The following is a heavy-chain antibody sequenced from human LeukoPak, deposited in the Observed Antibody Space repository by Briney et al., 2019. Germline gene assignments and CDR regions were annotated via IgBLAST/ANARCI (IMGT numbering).Heavy chain of an antibody. CDR3: ANWPACGDAFDI. CDR1: GGSISSSNW. D-gene: IGHD6-25*01. CDR2: IYHSGSI. Sequence: SETLSLTCVVSGGSISSSNWWSWVRQPPGKGLEWIGEIYHSGSIKYNPSLKSRVTISVDKSKNQFSLNLSSVTAADTAVYHCANWPACGDAFDIWGQGTMVSVSS. J-gene: IGHJ3*02. V-gene: IGHV4-4*02.